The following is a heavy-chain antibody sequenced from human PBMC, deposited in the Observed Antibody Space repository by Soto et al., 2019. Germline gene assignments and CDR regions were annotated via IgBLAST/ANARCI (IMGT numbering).Heavy chain of an antibody. V-gene: IGHV1-3*01. CDR3: ARRQISPPTRGAASARGGMDV. CDR1: GYTFTTYA. J-gene: IGHJ6*02. CDR2: INAANGNT. D-gene: IGHD6-13*01. Sequence: GASVKVSCKASGYTFTTYALHWVRQARGERLEWMGWINAANGNTKYSKKFQGRVTITRDTSASTTYMELSSLRSEDTAVYYCARRQISPPTRGAASARGGMDVWGQGTTVTVSS.